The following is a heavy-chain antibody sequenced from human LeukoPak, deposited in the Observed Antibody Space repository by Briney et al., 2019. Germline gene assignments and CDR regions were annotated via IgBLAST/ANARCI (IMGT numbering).Heavy chain of an antibody. V-gene: IGHV1-18*01. D-gene: IGHD3-22*01. Sequence: ATVKVSCKASGYTFTSYGISSVRQAPGPRLEWMGWISAYNGNTNYAQKLQGRVTMTTDTSTSTAYMELRSLRSDDTAVYYCARDRNGGWYYYDSSGYYSDYWGQGTLVTVSS. CDR3: ARDRNGGWYYYDSSGYYSDY. CDR2: ISAYNGNT. CDR1: GYTFTSYG. J-gene: IGHJ4*02.